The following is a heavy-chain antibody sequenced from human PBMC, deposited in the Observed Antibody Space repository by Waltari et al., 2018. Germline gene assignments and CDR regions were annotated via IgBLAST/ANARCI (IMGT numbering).Heavy chain of an antibody. CDR1: GLTFRSYG. CDR2: IKQDGSEK. Sequence: EVHLVESGGGLGQPGGSLGLSWAASGLTFRSYGMSGVRQAPGKGLEWVANIKQDGSEKYYVDSVKGRFTISRDNAKNSLYLQMNSLRAEDTAVYYCARDWLGYMDVWGKGTTVTVSS. D-gene: IGHD6-19*01. J-gene: IGHJ6*03. V-gene: IGHV3-7*01. CDR3: ARDWLGYMDV.